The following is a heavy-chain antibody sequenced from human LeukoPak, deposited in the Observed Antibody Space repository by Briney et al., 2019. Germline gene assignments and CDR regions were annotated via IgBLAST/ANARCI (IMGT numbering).Heavy chain of an antibody. Sequence: PGGSLRLSCAASGFTVSSNYMSWVRQAPGKGLEWVSVIYSGGSTYYADSVKGRFTISRDNSKNTLYLQMNSLRAEDTAVYYCARDFGNSYCSSTSCSDYWGQGTLVTVS. CDR2: IYSGGST. CDR3: ARDFGNSYCSSTSCSDY. CDR1: GFTVSSNY. J-gene: IGHJ4*02. D-gene: IGHD2-2*01. V-gene: IGHV3-66*02.